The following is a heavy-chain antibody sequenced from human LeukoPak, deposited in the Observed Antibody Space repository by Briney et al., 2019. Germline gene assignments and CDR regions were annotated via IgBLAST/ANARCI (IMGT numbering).Heavy chain of an antibody. CDR1: GYTFTNYG. J-gene: IGHJ4*02. V-gene: IGHV1-18*01. D-gene: IGHD2-15*01. CDR3: ARPSAQWSDY. CDR2: ISAYNGHT. Sequence: ASVKVSCKASGYTFTNYGISWVRQAPGQGLEWMGWISAYNGHTDSAQRFQGRVTMTTDTSTSTAYMELRSLRSDDTATYYCARPSAQWSDYWGQGTLVTVSS.